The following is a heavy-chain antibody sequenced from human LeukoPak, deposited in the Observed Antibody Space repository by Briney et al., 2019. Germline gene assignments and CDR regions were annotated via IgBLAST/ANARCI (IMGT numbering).Heavy chain of an antibody. CDR1: GFTFRSYE. CDR3: ATSSSPNFT. Sequence: GGSLRLSCAASGFTFRSYEMNWVRQAPGKGLEWVSYISGSGSTIYYADSVKGRFTISRDNSKNTLYLQMNSLRAEDTAVYYCATSSSPNFTWGQGTLVTVSS. CDR2: ISGSGSTI. J-gene: IGHJ5*02. V-gene: IGHV3-48*03. D-gene: IGHD6-13*01.